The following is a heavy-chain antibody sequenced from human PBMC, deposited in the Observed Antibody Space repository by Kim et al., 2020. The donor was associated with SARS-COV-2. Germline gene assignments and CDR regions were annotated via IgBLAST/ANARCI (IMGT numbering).Heavy chain of an antibody. CDR3: AGGVGFDP. D-gene: IGHD2-15*01. CDR2: YRGST. Sequence: YRGSTNYNPPLRSRVTMSGDTAKEQLSLKLSSVTAADTAVYYCAGGVGFDPWGQGTLVTVSS. J-gene: IGHJ5*02. V-gene: IGHV4-59*09.